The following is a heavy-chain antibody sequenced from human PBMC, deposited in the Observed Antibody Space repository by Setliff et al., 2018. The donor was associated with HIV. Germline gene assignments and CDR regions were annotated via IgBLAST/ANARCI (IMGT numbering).Heavy chain of an antibody. J-gene: IGHJ4*02. Sequence: PSETLSLTCTASGGSISSCSYYWGWIRQPAGKGLEWIGTIYYSGSTQYNPAFKSRVTISVDTSKNQFSLRLISVTAADTTVYYCARMESTRPPRGLDYWGQGTQVTVSS. CDR2: IYYSGST. CDR3: ARMESTRPPRGLDY. CDR1: GGSISSCSYY. D-gene: IGHD6-6*01. V-gene: IGHV4-39*01.